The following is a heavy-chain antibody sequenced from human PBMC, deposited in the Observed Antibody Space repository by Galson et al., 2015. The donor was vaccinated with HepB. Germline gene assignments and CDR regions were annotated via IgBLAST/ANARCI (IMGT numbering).Heavy chain of an antibody. V-gene: IGHV3-73*01. CDR3: TRLGDLSGYSSS. CDR2: IRSKASSHAT. Sequence: SLRLSCAASGFTFSGSAIHWVRQASGKGLEWVGRIRSKASSHATAYAASLKGRFTISRDNSKNTAYLHMNSLKTEDTAVYYWTRLGDLSGYSSSWGQGTLVTVSS. J-gene: IGHJ4*02. D-gene: IGHD2-2*01. CDR1: GFTFSGSA.